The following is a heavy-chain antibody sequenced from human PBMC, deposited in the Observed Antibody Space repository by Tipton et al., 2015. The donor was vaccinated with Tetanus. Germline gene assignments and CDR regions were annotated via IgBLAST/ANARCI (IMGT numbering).Heavy chain of an antibody. CDR2: FFYSGST. CDR3: AGGAWRGIAAVGTFPGY. CDR1: GGSISSTSYY. Sequence: LRLSCTVSGGSISSTSYYWGWIRQPPGKGLEWIGSFFYSGSTYYNPSLKSRVTISVDTSNNQFSLKLTSVTAADTAVYYCAGGAWRGIAAVGTFPGYWGQGTLVTVSS. V-gene: IGHV4-39*01. D-gene: IGHD6-13*01. J-gene: IGHJ4*02.